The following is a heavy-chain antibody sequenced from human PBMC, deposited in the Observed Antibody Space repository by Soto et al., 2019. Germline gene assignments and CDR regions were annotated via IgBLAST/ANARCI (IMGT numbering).Heavy chain of an antibody. V-gene: IGHV3-9*02. CDR2: LIWNNGNT. D-gene: IGHD3-16*01. J-gene: IGHJ4*02. CDR1: GFTSYDHG. Sequence: GGSLRLSCAASGFTSYDHGMHWVRQAPGKGLEWVSGLIWNNGNTGYADSVKGRFTISRDNAKNSLYLQMNSLRVEDTAFYYCVKDIEPGGAAYWGQGTLVTVSS. CDR3: VKDIEPGGAAY.